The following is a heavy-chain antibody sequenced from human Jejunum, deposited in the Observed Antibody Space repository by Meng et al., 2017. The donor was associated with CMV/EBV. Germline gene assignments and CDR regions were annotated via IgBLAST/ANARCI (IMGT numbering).Heavy chain of an antibody. J-gene: IGHJ4*02. Sequence: SLRSSDSWWSWLRQPPGKGLEWIGDVSPAASTHYNPSLKSRVTMSIDRSKNQFSLKVTSVTAADTALYYCARGRCTRTLCSTGTFDYWGQGTLVTVSS. CDR1: SLRSSDSW. D-gene: IGHD2-2*02. CDR2: VSPAAST. V-gene: IGHV4-4*02. CDR3: ARGRCTRTLCSTGTFDY.